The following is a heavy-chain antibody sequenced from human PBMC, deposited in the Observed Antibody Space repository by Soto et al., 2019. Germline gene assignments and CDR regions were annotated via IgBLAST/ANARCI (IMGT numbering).Heavy chain of an antibody. CDR1: GGTFSSYA. CDR3: ASLLARADRYYFYGMDV. J-gene: IGHJ6*02. V-gene: IGHV1-69*13. CDR2: IIPIFGTA. Sequence: ASVKVSCKASGGTFSSYAISWVRQAPGQGLEWMGGIIPIFGTANYAQKFQGRVTITADESTSTAYMELSSLRSEDTAVYYCASLLARADRYYFYGMDVWGQGTTVTVSS.